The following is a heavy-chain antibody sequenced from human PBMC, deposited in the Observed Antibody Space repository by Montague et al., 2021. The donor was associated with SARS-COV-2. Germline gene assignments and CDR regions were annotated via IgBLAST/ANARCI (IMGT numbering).Heavy chain of an antibody. CDR3: ARHPIGSFPRYGMDV. D-gene: IGHD2-15*01. CDR2: IYYSGST. Sequence: SESLSLTCTVSGRSISSYYWSWIRQPPVKGLEWIGYIYYSGSTNYNPSLKSRVTISVDTSKNQFSLKLSSVTAADTAVYYCARHPIGSFPRYGMDVWGQGTTVTVSS. J-gene: IGHJ6*02. CDR1: GRSISSYY. V-gene: IGHV4-59*08.